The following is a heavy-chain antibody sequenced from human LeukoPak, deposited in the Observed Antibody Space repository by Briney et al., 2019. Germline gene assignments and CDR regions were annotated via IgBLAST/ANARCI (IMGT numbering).Heavy chain of an antibody. CDR1: GGSISSYY. V-gene: IGHV4-59*01. D-gene: IGHD2/OR15-2a*01. Sequence: SETLSLTCTVSGGSISSYYWSWIRQPPGKGLEWVGYIYYSGSTNYNPSLKSRVTILVDTSKNQFSLKLSSVTAADTAVYYCARDKNYYGMDVWGQGTTVTVSS. CDR2: IYYSGST. CDR3: ARDKNYYGMDV. J-gene: IGHJ6*02.